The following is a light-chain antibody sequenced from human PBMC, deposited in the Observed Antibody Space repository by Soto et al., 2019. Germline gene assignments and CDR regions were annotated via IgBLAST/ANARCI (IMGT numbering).Light chain of an antibody. CDR3: MQATQLRT. CDR1: RSLVASDGNAY. Sequence: EIVLTQTPLLSPFTLGQPASISCRSSRSLVASDGNAYLTWLHQRPGQPPRPLIYKVSQRLSGVPDRFSGSGAGTDFTLHISRVEAEDVGTYFCMQATQLRTFGQGTRLEIK. V-gene: IGKV2-24*01. J-gene: IGKJ5*01. CDR2: KVS.